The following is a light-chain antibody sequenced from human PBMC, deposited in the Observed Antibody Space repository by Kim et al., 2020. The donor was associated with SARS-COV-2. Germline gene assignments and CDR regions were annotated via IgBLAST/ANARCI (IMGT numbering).Light chain of an antibody. CDR1: QGIRGY. CDR3: LQYYSFPHT. Sequence: DIQMTQSPSAMSASVGDRVAITCRASQGIRGYLAWIQQKPGKVPKRLIYDTSNLHSGVPSRFSGTGSGTEYTLTINSLQPEDFTTYYCLQYYSFPHTFGEGTKLEI. V-gene: IGKV1-17*03. CDR2: DTS. J-gene: IGKJ2*01.